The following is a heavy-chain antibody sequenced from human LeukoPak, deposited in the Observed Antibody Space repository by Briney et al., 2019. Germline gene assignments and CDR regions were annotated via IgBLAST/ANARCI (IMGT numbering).Heavy chain of an antibody. V-gene: IGHV1-18*01. CDR2: ISAYNGNT. J-gene: IGHJ4*02. CDR1: GYTFTSYG. D-gene: IGHD6-13*01. Sequence: ASVKVSCKASGYTFTSYGIRWVRQAPGQGLEWMGWISAYNGNTNYAQKLQGRVTMTTDTSTSTAYMELRSLRSDDTAVYYCARGGDSSSWYGRGFDYWGQGTLVTVSS. CDR3: ARGGDSSSWYGRGFDY.